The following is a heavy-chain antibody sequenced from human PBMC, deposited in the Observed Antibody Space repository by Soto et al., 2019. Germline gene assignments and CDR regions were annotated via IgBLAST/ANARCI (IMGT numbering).Heavy chain of an antibody. CDR2: INHSGST. D-gene: IGHD3-22*01. CDR3: ARNFYDSSGYYSYFDN. J-gene: IGHJ4*02. CDR1: GGSFSAYY. Sequence: PSETLSLTCAVYGGSFSAYYWSWIRQPPGKGLEWIGEINHSGSTNYNPSLKSRVTISVDSSKNQFSLKLTSVTAADTAVYYCARNFYDSSGYYSYFDNWGQGALVTVSS. V-gene: IGHV4-34*01.